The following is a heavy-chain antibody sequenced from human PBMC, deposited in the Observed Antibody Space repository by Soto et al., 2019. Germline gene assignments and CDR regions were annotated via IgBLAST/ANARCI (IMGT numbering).Heavy chain of an antibody. CDR2: IYYSGST. Sequence: QVQLQESGPGLVKPSETLSLTCTVSGSSISSYYWSWTQQRPGKGLEWIGYIYYSGSTNYNPSLKSRVTISVDTSKNQISLKLSSVTAADTAVYYCARRYGSCFDYWGQGTLVTVSS. CDR3: ARRYGSCFDY. J-gene: IGHJ4*02. V-gene: IGHV4-59*08. D-gene: IGHD5-18*01. CDR1: GSSISSYY.